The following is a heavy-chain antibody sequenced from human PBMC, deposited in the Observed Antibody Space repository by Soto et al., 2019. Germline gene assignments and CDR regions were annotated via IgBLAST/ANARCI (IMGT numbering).Heavy chain of an antibody. Sequence: QVQLQESGPGLVKPSGTLSLTCAVSSGSISSSNWWSWVRQPPGQGLEWIGGIYHSGSTNYNPSLKRRVTTSVEKSKSQFTLKLSSVPAADTAVYYCARGVVVSADYYMDGWGKGTTVTVSS. CDR2: IYHSGST. D-gene: IGHD2-15*01. V-gene: IGHV4-4*02. CDR3: ARGVVVSADYYMDG. CDR1: SGSISSSNW. J-gene: IGHJ6*03.